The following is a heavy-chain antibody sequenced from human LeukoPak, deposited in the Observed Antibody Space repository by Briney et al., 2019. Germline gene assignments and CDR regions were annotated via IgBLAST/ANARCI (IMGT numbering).Heavy chain of an antibody. V-gene: IGHV4-59*02. CDR2: IHYTGST. J-gene: IGHJ5*02. CDR3: ARGRYSAGDNWFDP. CDR1: GGSVTSSY. D-gene: IGHD3-9*01. Sequence: PSETLSLTCTVSGGSVTSSYWSWIRQSPGKGLEWIGYIHYTGSTNYNPSLKSRVTMLIDTSKNQFSLKLSSVTAADTAVYYCARGRYSAGDNWFDPWGQGTLVTVSS.